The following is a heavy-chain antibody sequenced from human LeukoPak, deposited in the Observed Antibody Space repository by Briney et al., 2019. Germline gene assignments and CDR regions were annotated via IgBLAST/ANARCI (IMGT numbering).Heavy chain of an antibody. CDR2: IYYSGST. CDR1: GGSISSYY. V-gene: IGHV4-59*01. D-gene: IGHD2-21*02. J-gene: IGHJ6*03. Sequence: SETLSLTCTVSGGSISSYYWSWIRQPPGKGLEWIGYIYYSGSTNYNPSLKSRVTISVDTSKNQFSLKLSSVTAADTAVYYCARGLYCGGDCYSNYYYYMDVWGKGTTVTISS. CDR3: ARGLYCGGDCYSNYYYYMDV.